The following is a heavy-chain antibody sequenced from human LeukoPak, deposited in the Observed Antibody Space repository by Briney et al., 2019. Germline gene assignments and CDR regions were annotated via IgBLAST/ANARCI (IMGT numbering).Heavy chain of an antibody. CDR1: GYTFTSYG. CDR2: IITLFGTA. CDR3: AMSYGMDV. J-gene: IGHJ6*04. V-gene: IGHV1-69*13. Sequence: GASVKVSCKASGYTFTSYGISWVRQAPGQGLEWMGGIITLFGTANYAQKFQGRVTITADESTSTAYMELNSLRFEDTAVYYCAMSYGMDVWGKGTTVTVSS.